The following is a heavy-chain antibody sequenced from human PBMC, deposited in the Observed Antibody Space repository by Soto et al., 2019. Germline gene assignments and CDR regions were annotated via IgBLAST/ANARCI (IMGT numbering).Heavy chain of an antibody. J-gene: IGHJ2*01. CDR3: APRNCEKRAPWYFDL. D-gene: IGHD1-1*01. V-gene: IGHV2-5*02. Sequence: QITLKESGPTLVKPTQTLTLTCTFYGFSLSTSGVGVGWIRQPPGKALEWLALIYWDDDKRYSPSLKSRLTRTKDASKNQVVLTMTHMDPVDTAAYYCAPRNCEKRAPWYFDLWGRGTLVTVSS. CDR1: GFSLSTSGVG. CDR2: IYWDDDK.